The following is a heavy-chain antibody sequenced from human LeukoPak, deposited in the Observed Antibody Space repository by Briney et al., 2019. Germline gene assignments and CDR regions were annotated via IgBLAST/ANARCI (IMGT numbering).Heavy chain of an antibody. CDR1: GGSISSASYY. CDR2: IYYSGST. V-gene: IGHV4-31*03. J-gene: IGHJ5*02. CDR3: ARGSGSYWESFPFDP. Sequence: KSSETLSLTCTVSGGSISSASYYWSWIRQHPGKGLEWIGYIYYSGSTYYNPSLKSRVIISADTSKNQFSLKLSSVTAADTAVYYCARGSGSYWESFPFDPWGQGTLVTVSS. D-gene: IGHD3-10*01.